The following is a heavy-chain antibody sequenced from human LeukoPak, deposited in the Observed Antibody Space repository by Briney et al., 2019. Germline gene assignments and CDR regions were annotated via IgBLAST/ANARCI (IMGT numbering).Heavy chain of an antibody. J-gene: IGHJ4*02. Sequence: ASVKVSCKASGYTFTGYYIHWVRQAPGQGLEWVGCIHPHTAGTNYAQKFQGRVRMTKDMSINTAYMELSRLTSDDTALYYCARVDERGHYYDSSGPRKLFDYWGQGTLVTVSS. D-gene: IGHD3-22*01. CDR1: GYTFTGYY. V-gene: IGHV1-2*02. CDR2: IHPHTAGT. CDR3: ARVDERGHYYDSSGPRKLFDY.